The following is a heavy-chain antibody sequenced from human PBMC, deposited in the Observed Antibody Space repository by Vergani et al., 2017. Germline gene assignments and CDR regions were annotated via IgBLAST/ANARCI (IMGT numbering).Heavy chain of an antibody. V-gene: IGHV7-4-1*02. J-gene: IGHJ6*02. D-gene: IGHD6-19*01. CDR3: ARGRQWRLTEYLYGMDV. Sequence: QVQLLQSGSELKKPGASVRISCEASGYTFPNYPLIWVRQAPGQGLEFMGWINTNSGNPTYAPGFTGRFVFSLDTSVSTAYLQISGLKAEDSAVYYCARGRQWRLTEYLYGMDVWGQGTTVTVSS. CDR2: INTNSGNP. CDR1: GYTFPNYP.